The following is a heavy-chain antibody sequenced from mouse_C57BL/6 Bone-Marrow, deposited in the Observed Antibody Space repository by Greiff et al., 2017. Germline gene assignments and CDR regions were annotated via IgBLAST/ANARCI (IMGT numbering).Heavy chain of an antibody. CDR2: IWSGGST. CDR1: GFSLTSYG. V-gene: IGHV2-2*01. D-gene: IGHD1-1*01. CDR3: ARTTTVVARYWYFDV. J-gene: IGHJ1*03. Sequence: VQVVESGPGLVQPSQSLSITCTVSGFSLTSYGVHWVRQSPGKGLEWLGVIWSGGSTDYNAAFISRLSISKDNSKSQVFFKMNSLQADDTAIYYCARTTTVVARYWYFDVWGTGTTVTVSS.